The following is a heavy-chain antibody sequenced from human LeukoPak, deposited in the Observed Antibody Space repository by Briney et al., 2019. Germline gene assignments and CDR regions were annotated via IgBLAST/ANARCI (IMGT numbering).Heavy chain of an antibody. J-gene: IGHJ4*02. V-gene: IGHV4-59*08. CDR2: IYYSGST. Sequence: SETLSLTCTVSGGSINIYYWSWIRQPPGKGLEWIGYIYYSGSTNYNPSLKSRVTISVDTSKNQFSLKLSSVTAADTAVYYCASSRGVPWVDYWGQGTLVTVSS. CDR1: GGSINIYY. CDR3: ASSRGVPWVDY. D-gene: IGHD3-10*01.